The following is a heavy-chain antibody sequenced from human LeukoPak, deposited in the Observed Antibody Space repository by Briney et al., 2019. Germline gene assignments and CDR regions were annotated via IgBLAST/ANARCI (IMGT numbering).Heavy chain of an antibody. J-gene: IGHJ3*02. CDR2: ISSSSSYI. CDR3: ARRYCSSTSCQGAFDI. D-gene: IGHD2-2*01. CDR1: GFTFSSYS. V-gene: IGHV3-21*01. Sequence: PGGSLRLSCAASGFTFSSYSMNWVRQAPGKGLEWVSSISSSSSYIYYTDSVKGRFTISRDSAKNSLYLQMNSLRAEDTAVYYCARRYCSSTSCQGAFDIWGQGTMVTVSS.